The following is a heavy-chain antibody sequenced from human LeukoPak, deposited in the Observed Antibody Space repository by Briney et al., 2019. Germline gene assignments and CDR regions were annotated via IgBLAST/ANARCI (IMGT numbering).Heavy chain of an antibody. CDR3: ALSRDGYNYSFDY. CDR2: INHSGST. J-gene: IGHJ4*02. Sequence: SETLSLTCAVYGGSFSGYYWSWIRQPPGKGLEWTGEINHSGSTNYNPSLKSRVTISVDTSKNQFSLKLSSVTAADTAVYYCALSRDGYNYSFDYWGQGTLVTVSS. D-gene: IGHD5-12*01. CDR1: GGSFSGYY. V-gene: IGHV4-34*01.